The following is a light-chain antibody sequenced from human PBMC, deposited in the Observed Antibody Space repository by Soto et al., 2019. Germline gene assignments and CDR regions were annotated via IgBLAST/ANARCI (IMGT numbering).Light chain of an antibody. J-gene: IGKJ2*01. Sequence: ETVLTQSPGTVSLSPGERATLSCTTSQSVSSNYLAGYQQKPGRAPRLLIYGVINRATGIPDRFSGSGSVKDFTLTVIGREPEDSAVYYCQHNDGSPRTFDQGTKVEI. CDR1: QSVSSNY. CDR2: GVI. CDR3: QHNDGSPRT. V-gene: IGKV3-20*01.